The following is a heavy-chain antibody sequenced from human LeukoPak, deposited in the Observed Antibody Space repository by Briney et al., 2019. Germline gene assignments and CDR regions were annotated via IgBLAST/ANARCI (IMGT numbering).Heavy chain of an antibody. D-gene: IGHD2-15*01. CDR3: ARDHAGSGRAFDH. CDR2: LSYGEVNT. J-gene: IGHJ4*02. V-gene: IGHV3-30*19. CDR1: GFTFSTHG. Sequence: GGSLRLSCAVSGFTFSTHGIHWVRQAPGKGLEWVALLSYGEVNTHYAESVKGRFIVSRDNSMNTVHLEMSSLRLEDTAVYYCARDHAGSGRAFDHWGQGTLVTVSS.